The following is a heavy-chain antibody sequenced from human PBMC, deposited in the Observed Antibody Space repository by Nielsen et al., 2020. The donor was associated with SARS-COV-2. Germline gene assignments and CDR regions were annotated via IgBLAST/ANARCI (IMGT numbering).Heavy chain of an antibody. CDR1: GFTFDDYA. V-gene: IGHV3-9*01. CDR2: ISWNSGSI. CDR3: ATGAAAGTQNWFDP. D-gene: IGHD6-13*01. Sequence: SLKISCAASGFTFDDYAMHWVRQAPGKGLEWVSGISWNSGSIGYADSVKGRFTISRDNAKNSLYLQMNSLRAEDTALYYCATGAAAGTQNWFDPWGQGTLVTVSS. J-gene: IGHJ5*02.